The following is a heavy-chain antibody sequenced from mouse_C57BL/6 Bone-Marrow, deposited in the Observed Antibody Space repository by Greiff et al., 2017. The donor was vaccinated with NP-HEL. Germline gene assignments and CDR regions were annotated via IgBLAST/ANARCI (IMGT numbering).Heavy chain of an antibody. CDR2: IDPENGDT. Sequence: VQLKESGAELVRPGASVKLSCTASGFNIKDDCMHWVKQRPEQGLEWIGWIDPENGDTEYASKFQGKATITADTSSNTAYLQLSSLTSEDTAVYYCTSYYYRPYYAMDYWGQGTSVTVSS. CDR3: TSYYYRPYYAMDY. J-gene: IGHJ4*01. CDR1: GFNIKDDC. V-gene: IGHV14-4*01. D-gene: IGHD1-1*01.